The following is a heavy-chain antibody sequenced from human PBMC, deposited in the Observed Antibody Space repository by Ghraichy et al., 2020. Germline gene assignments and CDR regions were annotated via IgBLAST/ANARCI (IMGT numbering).Heavy chain of an antibody. J-gene: IGHJ1*01. CDR2: ISSSGSTI. D-gene: IGHD5-24*01. CDR1: GFTFSSYE. Sequence: GGSLRLSCAASGFTFSSYEMNWVRQAPGKGLEWVSYISSSGSTIYYADSMKGRFTISRDNAKNSLYLQMISLRAEDTAVYYCARVGDGYNPKYFQHWGQGTLVTVSS. CDR3: ARVGDGYNPKYFQH. V-gene: IGHV3-48*03.